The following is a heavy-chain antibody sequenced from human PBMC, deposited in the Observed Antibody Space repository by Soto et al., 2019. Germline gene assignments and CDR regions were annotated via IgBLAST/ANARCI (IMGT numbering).Heavy chain of an antibody. CDR2: INHSGST. D-gene: IGHD3-3*01. CDR1: GGSFSGYY. CDR3: ARVGLLYDFWSGYYPRGWFDP. J-gene: IGHJ5*02. Sequence: PSETLSLTCAVYGGSFSGYYWSWIRQPPGKGLEWIGEINHSGSTNYNPSLKSRVTISVDTSKNQFSLKLSSVTAADTAVYYCARVGLLYDFWSGYYPRGWFDPWGQGTLVTVSS. V-gene: IGHV4-34*01.